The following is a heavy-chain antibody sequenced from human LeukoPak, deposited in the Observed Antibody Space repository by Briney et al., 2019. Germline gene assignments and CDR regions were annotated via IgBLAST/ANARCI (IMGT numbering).Heavy chain of an antibody. V-gene: IGHV4-34*01. CDR3: ARGEQLGH. D-gene: IGHD6-6*01. CDR1: GESFSGYY. Sequence: PSETLSLTCAVYGESFSGYYWSWIRQPPGKGLVWIGEINHSGSTNYNPSLKSRVTISVDTSKNQFSLKLSSVTAADTAVYYCARGEQLGHWGQGTLVTVSS. J-gene: IGHJ4*02. CDR2: INHSGST.